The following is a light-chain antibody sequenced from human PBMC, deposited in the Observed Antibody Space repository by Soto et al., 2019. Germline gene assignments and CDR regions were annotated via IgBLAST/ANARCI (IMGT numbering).Light chain of an antibody. V-gene: IGKV3-15*01. CDR2: GAS. CDR1: QSVSTT. J-gene: IGKJ2*01. Sequence: EIVMTQSPATLSVSPGEGATLSCRASQSVSTTLAWYQQKPGQAPRLLIYGASTRATDIPARFSGSGSGTEFTLTISRLQSEDLGVYYCQQYKNWPRTFGQGTKLEIK. CDR3: QQYKNWPRT.